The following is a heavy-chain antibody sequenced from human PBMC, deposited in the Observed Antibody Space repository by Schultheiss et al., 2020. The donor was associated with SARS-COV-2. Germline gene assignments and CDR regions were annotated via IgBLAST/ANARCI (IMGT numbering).Heavy chain of an antibody. J-gene: IGHJ4*02. CDR1: GFTVSDKY. CDR3: ARGTTGTSFDY. Sequence: GSLRLSCAGSGFTVSDKYMSWVRQAPGKGLEWVSYISSSSSTIYYADSVKGRFTISRDNAKNTLYLQMNSLRAEDTAVYYCARGTTGTSFDYWGQGTLVTVSS. CDR2: ISSSSSTI. V-gene: IGHV3-11*04. D-gene: IGHD2-2*01.